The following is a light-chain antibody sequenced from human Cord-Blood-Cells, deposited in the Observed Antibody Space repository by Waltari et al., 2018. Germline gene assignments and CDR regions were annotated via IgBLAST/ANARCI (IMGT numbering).Light chain of an antibody. Sequence: IVMTQSPDSVAWSLGERATINCKSSQSVLYSSNNKNYLAWYQQKPGQPPKLLIYWASTRESGVPDRFSGSGSGTDFTLTISSLQAEDVAVYYCQQYYSTPITFGQGTRLEIK. V-gene: IGKV4-1*01. J-gene: IGKJ5*01. CDR1: QSVLYSSNNKNY. CDR3: QQYYSTPIT. CDR2: WAS.